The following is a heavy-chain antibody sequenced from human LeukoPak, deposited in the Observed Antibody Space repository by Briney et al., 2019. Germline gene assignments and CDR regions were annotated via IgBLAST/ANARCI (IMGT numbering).Heavy chain of an antibody. Sequence: GGSQRLSCAASGFTFSSYAMHWVRQAPGKGLEWVAVISYDGSNKYYADSVKGRFTISRDNSKNTLYLQMNSLRAEDTAVYYCARDLLGYCSSTSCHPVDYWGQGTLVTVSS. CDR1: GFTFSSYA. CDR3: ARDLLGYCSSTSCHPVDY. CDR2: ISYDGSNK. J-gene: IGHJ4*02. D-gene: IGHD2-2*01. V-gene: IGHV3-30-3*01.